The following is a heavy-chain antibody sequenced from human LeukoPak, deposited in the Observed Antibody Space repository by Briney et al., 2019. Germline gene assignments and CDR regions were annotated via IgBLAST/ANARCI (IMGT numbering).Heavy chain of an antibody. CDR1: GGSISSYY. CDR2: IYYSGST. V-gene: IGHV4-59*01. Sequence: SETLSLTCTVSGGSISSYYWSWIRQPPGKGLEWIGYIYYSGSTNYNPSLKSRVTISVDTSKNQFSLKLSSVTAADTAVYYCARGVIAAAGGIDYWGQGTLVTVSS. D-gene: IGHD6-13*01. J-gene: IGHJ4*02. CDR3: ARGVIAAAGGIDY.